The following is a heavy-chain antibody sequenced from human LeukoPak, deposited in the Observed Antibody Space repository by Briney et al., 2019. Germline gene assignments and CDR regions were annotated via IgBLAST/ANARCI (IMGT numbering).Heavy chain of an antibody. J-gene: IGHJ4*02. D-gene: IGHD4-23*01. Sequence: GGSLRLSCAASGFTFSSHLMHWVRQAPGKGLVWVSRISSDGTYTNYADSVRGRFTISRDNAKNTLYLQMNSLRAEDTAVYYCAKGDLTVVIIYWGQGTLVTVSS. CDR2: ISSDGTYT. V-gene: IGHV3-74*01. CDR1: GFTFSSHL. CDR3: AKGDLTVVIIY.